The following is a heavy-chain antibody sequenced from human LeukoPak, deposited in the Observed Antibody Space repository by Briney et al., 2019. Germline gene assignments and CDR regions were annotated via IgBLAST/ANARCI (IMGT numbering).Heavy chain of an antibody. V-gene: IGHV1-46*01. D-gene: IGHD6-19*01. CDR2: VNPSGGST. Sequence: ASVKVSFKASGYTFTSNYIHWVRQAPGQGLEWMGLVNPSGGSTTYAQMFQGRVTMTRDTSTSTVYLELSSLRSEDTAVYYCAKGGVAGTFDYWGQGTQVTVSS. CDR3: AKGGVAGTFDY. J-gene: IGHJ4*02. CDR1: GYTFTSNY.